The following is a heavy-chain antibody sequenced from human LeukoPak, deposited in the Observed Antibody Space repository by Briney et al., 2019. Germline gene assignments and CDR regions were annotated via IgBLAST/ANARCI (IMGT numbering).Heavy chain of an antibody. V-gene: IGHV4-4*07. Sequence: RTSETLSLTCTVSGGSISSYYWSWIRQPAGKGLEWIGRIYTSGSTNYNLSLKSRVTMSVDTSKNQFSLKLSSVTAADTAVYYCARNRRTLYYYYMDVWGKGTTVTISS. CDR1: GGSISSYY. CDR2: IYTSGST. J-gene: IGHJ6*03. CDR3: ARNRRTLYYYYMDV. D-gene: IGHD1-1*01.